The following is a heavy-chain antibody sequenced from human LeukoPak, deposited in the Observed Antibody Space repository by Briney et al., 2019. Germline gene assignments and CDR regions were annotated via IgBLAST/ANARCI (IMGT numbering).Heavy chain of an antibody. D-gene: IGHD6-13*01. Sequence: GSLRLSCAASGFTFSSYWMSWVRQAPGKGLEWVANIKQDGSEKYYVDSVKGRFTISRDNAKNSLYLQMNSLRAEDTAVYYCARVGTGLLQFSSSWYGNAFDIWGQGTMVTVSS. V-gene: IGHV3-7*01. CDR2: IKQDGSEK. CDR3: ARVGTGLLQFSSSWYGNAFDI. CDR1: GFTFSSYW. J-gene: IGHJ3*02.